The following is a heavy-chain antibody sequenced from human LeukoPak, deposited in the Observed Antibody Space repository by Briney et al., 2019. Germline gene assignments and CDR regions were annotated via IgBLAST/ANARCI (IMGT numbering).Heavy chain of an antibody. Sequence: GGSLRLSCAASGFTFSSYSVNWVRQAPGKGLEWVSSISSSSSYIYYADSVEGRFTISRDNAKNSLYLQMNSLRAEDTAVYYCAIDRSSGWGQGTLVTVSS. CDR1: GFTFSSYS. J-gene: IGHJ4*02. V-gene: IGHV3-21*01. D-gene: IGHD6-19*01. CDR3: AIDRSSG. CDR2: ISSSSSYI.